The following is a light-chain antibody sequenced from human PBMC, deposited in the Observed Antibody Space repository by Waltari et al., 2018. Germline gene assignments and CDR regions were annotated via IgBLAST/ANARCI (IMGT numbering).Light chain of an antibody. CDR3: QHYVRLPVT. J-gene: IGKJ1*01. CDR2: GAS. Sequence: EILLTQSPGTLSLSPGERATLSCRASQSVGRSLNWYQQKPGQAPRLLIYGASSRATGIPDRFSGSGSETDFTLTISRLEPEDFALYYCQHYVRLPVTFGQGTKVDIK. V-gene: IGKV3-20*01. CDR1: QSVGRS.